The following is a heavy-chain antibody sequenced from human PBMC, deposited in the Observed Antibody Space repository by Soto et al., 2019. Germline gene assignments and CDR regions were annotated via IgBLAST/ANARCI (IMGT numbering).Heavy chain of an antibody. D-gene: IGHD6-13*01. CDR2: IKKDGSEE. V-gene: IGHV3-7*04. J-gene: IGHJ4*02. CDR1: GFTFSNYW. Sequence: EVQVVESGGGLVQPGGSLRLSCAASGFTFSNYWMSWVRQAPGKGLEWVANIKKDGSEEYYVDSVKGRFTISRDNAKNSLYLQMNSLRAEDTAIYYCATDYSTSWYFPFDYWGQGTLVTVSS. CDR3: ATDYSTSWYFPFDY.